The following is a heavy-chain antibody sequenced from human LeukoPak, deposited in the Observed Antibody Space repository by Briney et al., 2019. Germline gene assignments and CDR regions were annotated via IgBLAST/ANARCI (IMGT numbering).Heavy chain of an antibody. Sequence: PGGSLRLSCAGSGFTFSSYEMNWVRQAPGQGLEWVSYISSRGDTIYYADSVRGRFTLYRDNAKNSLYLQMNSLRAEDTAVYYCAKGASGYLPGFWGQGALVTVSS. J-gene: IGHJ4*02. CDR1: GFTFSSYE. V-gene: IGHV3-48*03. CDR2: ISSRGDTI. D-gene: IGHD3-22*01. CDR3: AKGASGYLPGF.